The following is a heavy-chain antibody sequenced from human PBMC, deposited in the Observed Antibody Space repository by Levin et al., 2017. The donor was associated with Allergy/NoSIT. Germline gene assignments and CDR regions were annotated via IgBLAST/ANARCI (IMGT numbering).Heavy chain of an antibody. D-gene: IGHD6-19*01. CDR3: TRDHGSGSGWFIDN. V-gene: IGHV3-49*04. CDR2: IRSKSYGGTT. J-gene: IGHJ4*02. Sequence: GESLKISCTASGFSFGGYTMSWVRQAPGKGLEWVGFIRSKSYGGTTEYAASVKGRFTISRDDYKSIAYLEMNSLKSEDTSVYYCTRDHGSGSGWFIDNWGQGTLVTVSS. CDR1: GFSFGGYT.